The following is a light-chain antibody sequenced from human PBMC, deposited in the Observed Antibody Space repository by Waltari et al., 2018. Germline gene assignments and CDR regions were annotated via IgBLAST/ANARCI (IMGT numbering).Light chain of an antibody. CDR2: QDT. CDR3: QAWDSSTVL. Sequence: SFELTQPSSVSVSPGQTASIPCPGDHLGDGSFSWYPQKAGQSPMLVIYQDTKRPSGIPQRFFGSNSGNTATLTISGTQAMDEAVYYCQAWDSSTVLFGGGTKLTVL. J-gene: IGLJ3*02. V-gene: IGLV3-1*01. CDR1: HLGDGS.